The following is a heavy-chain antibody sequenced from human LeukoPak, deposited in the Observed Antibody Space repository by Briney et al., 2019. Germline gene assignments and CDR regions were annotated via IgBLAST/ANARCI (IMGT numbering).Heavy chain of an antibody. Sequence: GGSLRLSCAASGFTFSSYAMSWVRQAPGKGLEWVSAISGSGGSTYYADSVKGRFTISRDNSKNTLYLQMNSLRAEDTAVYYCAKVGAVAGTPYYYGMGVWGQGTTVTVSS. J-gene: IGHJ6*02. V-gene: IGHV3-23*01. CDR3: AKVGAVAGTPYYYGMGV. CDR1: GFTFSSYA. CDR2: ISGSGGST. D-gene: IGHD6-19*01.